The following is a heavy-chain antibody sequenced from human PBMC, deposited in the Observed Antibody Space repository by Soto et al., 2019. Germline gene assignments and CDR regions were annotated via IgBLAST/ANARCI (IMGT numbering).Heavy chain of an antibody. Sequence: QLQLQESGSGLVKPSQTLSLTCAVSGGSISSGGYSWSWIRPPPGKGLEWIGYIYHSGSTYYNPSLKSRVTISVDRSKNQFSLKLSFVTAADTAVYYCARAGGLGAVAVDYWGQGTLVTVSS. CDR3: ARAGGLGAVAVDY. CDR2: IYHSGST. CDR1: GGSISSGGYS. D-gene: IGHD6-19*01. V-gene: IGHV4-30-2*01. J-gene: IGHJ4*02.